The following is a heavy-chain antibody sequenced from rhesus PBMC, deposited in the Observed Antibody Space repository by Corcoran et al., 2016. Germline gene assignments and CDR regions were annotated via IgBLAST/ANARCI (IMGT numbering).Heavy chain of an antibody. CDR2: ISSASSYI. D-gene: IGHD2-27*01. Sequence: EVQLVESGGGLVQPGGSLRLSCAASGFTFSSYDMSCVRQAPGTGLEWVSSISSASSYISYADSVKGRFTISRDNAKNSLSLQMNSLRAEDTAVYYCTRDIVVVFTAIQFDYWGQGVLVTVSS. CDR1: GFTFSSYD. J-gene: IGHJ4*01. CDR3: TRDIVVVFTAIQFDY. V-gene: IGHV3S16*01.